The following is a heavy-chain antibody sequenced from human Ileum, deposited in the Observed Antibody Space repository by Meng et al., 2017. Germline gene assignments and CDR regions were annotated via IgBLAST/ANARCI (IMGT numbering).Heavy chain of an antibody. CDR3: TRDFWNGAFDY. Sequence: GGSLRLSCAASGFTFSGYYMIWIRQAPGKGLEWVSSIDGSGTTISYADSVRGRFTISRDNAKNSLYLQIDSLRAEDTAVYYCTRDFWNGAFDYWGQGTLVTVS. J-gene: IGHJ4*02. CDR1: GFTFSGYY. CDR2: IDGSGTTI. D-gene: IGHD1-1*01. V-gene: IGHV3-11*01.